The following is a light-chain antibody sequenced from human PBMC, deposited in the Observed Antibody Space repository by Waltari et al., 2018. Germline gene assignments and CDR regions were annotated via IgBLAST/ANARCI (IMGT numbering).Light chain of an antibody. CDR3: QKYNSAPPFT. Sequence: DIQMTQSPSSLSASVGDRVTITCRASQGISNYFAWDQQKPGKVPKLLSYAASTFQSGVPSRFSGSGSGTDFTLTISSLQPEDVATYYCQKYNSAPPFTFGPGTKVDIK. V-gene: IGKV1-27*01. CDR1: QGISNY. J-gene: IGKJ3*01. CDR2: AAS.